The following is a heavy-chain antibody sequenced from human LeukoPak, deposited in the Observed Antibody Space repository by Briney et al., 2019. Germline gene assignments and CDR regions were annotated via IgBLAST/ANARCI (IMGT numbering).Heavy chain of an antibody. J-gene: IGHJ4*02. D-gene: IGHD6-19*01. CDR2: ISGSGGST. Sequence: SGGSLRLSCAASGFTFSSYAMSWVRQAPGKGLEWVSAISGSGGSTYYADSVKGRFTISRDNSKNTLYLQMNSLRAEDTAVYYCARDFGIAVAGGRTDYWGQGTLVTVSS. V-gene: IGHV3-23*01. CDR3: ARDFGIAVAGGRTDY. CDR1: GFTFSSYA.